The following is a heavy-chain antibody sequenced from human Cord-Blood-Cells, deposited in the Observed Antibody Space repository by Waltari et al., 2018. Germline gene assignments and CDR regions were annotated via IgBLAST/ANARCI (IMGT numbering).Heavy chain of an antibody. CDR3: ARSNCSSTSCYYFDY. CDR1: GYTFTGYY. Sequence: VQLVQSGAEVKKPGASVKVSCKASGYTFTGYYMHWVRQAPGQGLEWIGRINPNSGGTNHAQKFQGRVTMTRDTSISTAYMELSRLRSDDTVVYYCARSNCSSTSCYYFDYWGQGTLVTVSS. D-gene: IGHD2-2*01. CDR2: INPNSGGT. J-gene: IGHJ4*02. V-gene: IGHV1-2*05.